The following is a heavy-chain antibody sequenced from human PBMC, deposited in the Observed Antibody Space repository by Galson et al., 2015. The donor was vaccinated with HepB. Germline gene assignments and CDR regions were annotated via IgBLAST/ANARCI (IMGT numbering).Heavy chain of an antibody. CDR1: GFTFSDYR. CDR3: TRDFAEVATDY. CDR2: ISRSSIVI. D-gene: IGHD5-24*01. V-gene: IGHV3-48*02. Sequence: SLRLSCAVSGFTFSDYRMNWVRQAPGKGLEWISYISRSSIVIYYADFVKGRFTISRDNAKNLLYLQMNSLTDEDTAVYYCTRDFAEVATDYWGQGTMVTVSP. J-gene: IGHJ4*02.